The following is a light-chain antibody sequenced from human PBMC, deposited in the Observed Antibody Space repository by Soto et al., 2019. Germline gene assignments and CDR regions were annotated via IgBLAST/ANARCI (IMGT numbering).Light chain of an antibody. V-gene: IGKV1-8*01. CDR3: QHYDHLPIT. CDR2: AAS. Sequence: AIRMTQSPSSFSASTGDRVTITCQASQGISSYLAWYQQKPGKAPKLLIYAASTLQSGVPSRFSGSGSGTDFTFTISSLQPEDIATYYCQHYDHLPITFGQGTRLEIK. CDR1: QGISSY. J-gene: IGKJ5*01.